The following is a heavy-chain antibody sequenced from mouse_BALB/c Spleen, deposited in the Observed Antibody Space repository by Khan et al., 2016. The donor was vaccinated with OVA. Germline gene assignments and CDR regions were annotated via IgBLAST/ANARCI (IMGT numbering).Heavy chain of an antibody. Sequence: QMQLEESGPGLVAPSQSLSSTCTVSGFSLSRYNIHWVRQPPGKGLEWLGVIWGGGGTDYNSTLKSRLSISKDNSKSQVFLKMNSLQTDDTAMYYCARAYYRYGGYYAIDYWGQGTSGTVSS. J-gene: IGHJ4*01. D-gene: IGHD2-14*01. CDR3: ARAYYRYGGYYAIDY. CDR2: IWGGGGT. V-gene: IGHV2-6-4*01. CDR1: GFSLSRYN.